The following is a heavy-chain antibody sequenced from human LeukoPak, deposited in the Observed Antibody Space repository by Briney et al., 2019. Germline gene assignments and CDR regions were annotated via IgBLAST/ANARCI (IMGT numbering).Heavy chain of an antibody. CDR3: ARGRFLVAARNWFDP. CDR2: IIPIFGTA. CDR1: GGTFSSYA. J-gene: IGHJ5*02. D-gene: IGHD1-26*01. Sequence: ASVKVSCKASGGTFSSYAISWVRQAPGQGLEWMGGIIPIFGTANYAQKFQGRVTITADESTSTAYMELSSLRSEDTAVYYCARGRFLVAARNWFDPWGQGTLVTVSS. V-gene: IGHV1-69*13.